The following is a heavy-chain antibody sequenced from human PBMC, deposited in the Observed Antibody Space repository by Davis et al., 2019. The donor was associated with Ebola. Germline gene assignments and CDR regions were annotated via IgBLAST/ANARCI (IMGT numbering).Heavy chain of an antibody. D-gene: IGHD3-16*01. CDR3: ARLTGAYRDNAIEM. CDR2: IFWTNDK. J-gene: IGHJ3*02. CDR1: GFSLTTPGVG. V-gene: IGHV2-5*01. Sequence: SGPTLVKPTQTLTLTCTFSGFSLTTPGVGVGWIRQPPGKALEWLAFIFWTNDKRYSPSLENRLTITKDTSKNQVVLTLTNMEPVDTATYYCARLTGAYRDNAIEMWGQGTMVTVSS.